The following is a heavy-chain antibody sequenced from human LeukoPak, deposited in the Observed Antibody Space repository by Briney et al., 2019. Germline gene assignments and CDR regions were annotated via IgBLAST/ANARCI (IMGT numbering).Heavy chain of an antibody. Sequence: PGGSLRLSCAASGFTFSSYAMHWVRQAPGKGLEYVSAISSNGGSTYYANSVKGRFTISRDNSKNTLYLQMGSLRAEDTAVYYCARPKPWDRYFDLWGRGTLVTVSS. CDR1: GFTFSSYA. D-gene: IGHD1-26*01. J-gene: IGHJ2*01. CDR3: ARPKPWDRYFDL. V-gene: IGHV3-64*01. CDR2: ISSNGGST.